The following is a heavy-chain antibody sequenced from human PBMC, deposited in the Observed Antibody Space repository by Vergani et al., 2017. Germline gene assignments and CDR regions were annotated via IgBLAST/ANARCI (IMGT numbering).Heavy chain of an antibody. V-gene: IGHV3-7*01. J-gene: IGHJ4*02. CDR2: IKQDGSEK. CDR1: GFTFSSYW. D-gene: IGHD6-13*01. CDR3: AGDWSSWLEDYFDY. Sequence: EVQLVESGGGLVQPGGSLRLSCAASGFTFSSYWMSWVRQAPGKGLEWVANIKQDGSEKYYVDSVKGRFTISRDNAKNSLYLQMNSLRAEDTAVYYCAGDWSSWLEDYFDYWGQGTLVTVSS.